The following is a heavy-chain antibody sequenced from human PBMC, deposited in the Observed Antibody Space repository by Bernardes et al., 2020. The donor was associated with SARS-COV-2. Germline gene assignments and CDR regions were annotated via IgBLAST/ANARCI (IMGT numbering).Heavy chain of an antibody. CDR2: IYWDDDE. V-gene: IGHV2-5*02. CDR3: AHRRTGPLPANWFDP. CDR1: GFSLSTTGVG. Sequence: SGPTLVKPTQTLTLTCTFSGFSLSTTGVGVGWIRQPPGKALEWLAIIYWDDDERYSPSLKSRLTITKDTSKNQVVLTMTNMDPVDTATYYFAHRRTGPLPANWFDPWGQGILVTVSS. D-gene: IGHD2-2*01. J-gene: IGHJ5*02.